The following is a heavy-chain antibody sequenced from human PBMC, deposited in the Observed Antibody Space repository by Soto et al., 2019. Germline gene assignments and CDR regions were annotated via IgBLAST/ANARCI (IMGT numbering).Heavy chain of an antibody. V-gene: IGHV3-21*01. Sequence: GGSLRLSCAASGFTFSSYSMNWVRQAPGKGLEWVSSISSSSSYIYYADSVKGRFTISRDNAKNSLYLQMNSLRAEDTAVYYCARDSIFLLELYYFDYWGQGTLVTVSS. J-gene: IGHJ4*02. CDR3: ARDSIFLLELYYFDY. D-gene: IGHD2-21*01. CDR2: ISSSSSYI. CDR1: GFTFSSYS.